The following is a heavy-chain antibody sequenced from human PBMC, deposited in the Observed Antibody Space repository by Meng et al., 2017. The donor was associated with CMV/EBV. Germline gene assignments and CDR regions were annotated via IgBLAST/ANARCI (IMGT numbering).Heavy chain of an antibody. CDR2: INHSGST. CDR1: GGSFSGYY. D-gene: IGHD2-2*01. J-gene: IGHJ4*02. Sequence: QVQLQQWGAGLLKPSETLSLTCAVYGGSFSGYYWSWIRQPPGKGLEWIGEINHSGSTNYNPSLKSRVTISVDTSKNQFSLKLSSVTAADTAVYYCARQGVPAATIDYWGQGTLVTVYS. CDR3: ARQGVPAATIDY. V-gene: IGHV4-34*01.